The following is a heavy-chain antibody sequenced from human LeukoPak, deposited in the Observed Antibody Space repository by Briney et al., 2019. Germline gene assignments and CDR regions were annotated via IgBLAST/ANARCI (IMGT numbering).Heavy chain of an antibody. D-gene: IGHD5-18*01. J-gene: IGHJ4*02. CDR2: IYYSGRT. V-gene: IGHV4-39*07. CDR1: GGSISSTTYY. Sequence: SETLSLTCTVSGGSISSTTYYWSWIRQPPGKGLEWIGSIYYSGRTYYNPSLKSRVTISVDTSKNQFSLKLSSVTAADTAVYYCARDGYGSAFADWGQGTLVTVSS. CDR3: ARDGYGSAFAD.